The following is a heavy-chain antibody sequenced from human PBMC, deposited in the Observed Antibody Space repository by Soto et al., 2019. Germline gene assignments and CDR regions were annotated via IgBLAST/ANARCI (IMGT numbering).Heavy chain of an antibody. J-gene: IGHJ4*02. CDR2: ISTYDGTT. V-gene: IGHV1-18*01. Sequence: ASVKVSCKASGYSFTSYGINWVRQAPGQGLEWMGWISTYDGTTKYAQKVQGRVTMTTDTSTSTAYMELRSLRSDDTAVYYCARDQVFEDSRGDLAGYWGQGTLVTVSS. CDR3: ARDQVFEDSRGDLAGY. D-gene: IGHD3-22*01. CDR1: GYSFTSYG.